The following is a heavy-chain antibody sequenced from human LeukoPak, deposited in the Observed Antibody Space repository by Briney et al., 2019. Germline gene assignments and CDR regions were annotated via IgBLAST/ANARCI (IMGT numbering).Heavy chain of an antibody. CDR1: GFTFSSYA. V-gene: IGHV3-30-3*01. Sequence: PGGSLRLSCAASGFTFSSYAMHWVRQAPGKGLEWVAVISYDGSNKYYADSVKGRFTISRDNSKNTLYLQMNSLRAEDTAVYYCAREATTVDAFDIWGQGTMVTVSS. J-gene: IGHJ3*02. CDR3: AREATTVDAFDI. D-gene: IGHD4-17*01. CDR2: ISYDGSNK.